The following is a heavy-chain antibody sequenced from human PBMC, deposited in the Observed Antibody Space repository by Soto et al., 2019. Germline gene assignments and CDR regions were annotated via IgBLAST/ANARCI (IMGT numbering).Heavy chain of an antibody. J-gene: IGHJ6*02. Sequence: SVKVSCDASGGAFSSYAITWVRQAPGQGLEWMGGIIPIFGTIKYAQKFRGRITITADRSTSTAYMELSSLRSEDTAVYYCARDERPASGSLYGMDDWCQGTTVTVPS. D-gene: IGHD1-26*01. CDR1: GGAFSSYA. CDR3: ARDERPASGSLYGMDD. V-gene: IGHV1-69*06. CDR2: IIPIFGTI.